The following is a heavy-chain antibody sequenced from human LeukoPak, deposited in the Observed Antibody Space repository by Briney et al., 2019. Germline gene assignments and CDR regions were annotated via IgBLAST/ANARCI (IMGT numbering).Heavy chain of an antibody. V-gene: IGHV1-18*01. CDR3: ARASDLDSFGY. CDR2: INAYNGNT. J-gene: IGHJ4*02. Sequence: ASVKVSCKTSGYTFTTYGISWVRQAPGQGLEWMGWINAYNGNTIYAQKLQGRVTMTTDTSASTAYMELRSLRSDDTAVYYCARASDLDSFGYWGQGTLVTVSS. CDR1: GYTFTTYG.